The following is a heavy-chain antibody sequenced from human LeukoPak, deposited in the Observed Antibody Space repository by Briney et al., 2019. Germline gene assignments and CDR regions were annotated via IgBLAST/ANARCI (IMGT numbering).Heavy chain of an antibody. V-gene: IGHV1-69*04. CDR3: AREGGSIYIAAAGYNWFDP. J-gene: IGHJ5*02. Sequence: SVKVSCKASGVTFSSYTISWVRQAPGQGLEWMGRIIPILGIANYAQKFQGRVTITADKSTSTAYMELSSLRSEDTAVYYCAREGGSIYIAAAGYNWFDPWGQGTLVTVSS. CDR2: IIPILGIA. CDR1: GVTFSSYT. D-gene: IGHD6-13*01.